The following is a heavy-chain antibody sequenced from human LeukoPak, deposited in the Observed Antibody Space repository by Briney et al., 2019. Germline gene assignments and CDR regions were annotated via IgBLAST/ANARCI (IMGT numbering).Heavy chain of an antibody. Sequence: GGSLRLSCAASGFIFTNYFMSWVRQAPGKGLEWAASIKHDGSEKYYVDSVRGRFTVSRDNTMNSLYLQMSSLRAEDTAVYYCATDRGWRTSGYYLYYFEYWGQGTLVTYSS. J-gene: IGHJ4*02. CDR1: GFIFTNYF. D-gene: IGHD3-3*01. CDR2: IKHDGSEK. V-gene: IGHV3-7*01. CDR3: ATDRGWRTSGYYLYYFEY.